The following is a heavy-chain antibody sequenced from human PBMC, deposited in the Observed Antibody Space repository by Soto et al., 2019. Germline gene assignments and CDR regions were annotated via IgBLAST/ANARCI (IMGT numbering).Heavy chain of an antibody. CDR3: AGVEGIAVAGIYSFDY. V-gene: IGHV1-69*02. J-gene: IGHJ4*02. CDR1: GGTFSTYT. CDR2: IIPILNIA. D-gene: IGHD6-19*01. Sequence: QVQLVQSWAEVKKPGSSVKVSCEASGGTFSTYTFTWVRQAPGQGLEWVGRIIPILNIANYAQKFQGRVTITADRSTSTSYLELNSLRSEDTAVYYCAGVEGIAVAGIYSFDYWGQGTLVTVSS.